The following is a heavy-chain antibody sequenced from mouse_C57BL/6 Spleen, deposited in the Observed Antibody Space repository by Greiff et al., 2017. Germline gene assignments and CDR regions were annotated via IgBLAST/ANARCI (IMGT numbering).Heavy chain of an antibody. CDR2: IDPSDSYT. D-gene: IGHD1-1*01. J-gene: IGHJ1*03. CDR1: GYTFTSYW. Sequence: QVQLQQSGAELVMPGASVKLSCKASGYTFTSYWMHWVKQRPGQGLEWIGEIDPSDSYTNYNQKFKGKSTLTVDKSSSTAYMQLSSLISEDSAVIYCSTYCGSSWYFDVWGTGTTVTVSS. V-gene: IGHV1-69*01. CDR3: STYCGSSWYFDV.